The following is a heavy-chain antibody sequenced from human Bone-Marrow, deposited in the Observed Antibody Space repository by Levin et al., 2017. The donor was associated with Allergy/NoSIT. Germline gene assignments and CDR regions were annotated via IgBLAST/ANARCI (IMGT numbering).Heavy chain of an antibody. J-gene: IGHJ6*02. CDR3: AREREVVVPAAVPYYYYAMDV. V-gene: IGHV1-8*01. CDR2: MNPNSGDT. CDR1: GYTFTGYD. Sequence: PLASVKVSCKASGYTFTGYDITWVRQATGQGLEWMGWMNPNSGDTGYEQKFQGRVTMTRNTSIRTAYLELSSLRSEDTAVYYCAREREVVVPAAVPYYYYAMDVWGQGTTVTVSS. D-gene: IGHD2-2*01.